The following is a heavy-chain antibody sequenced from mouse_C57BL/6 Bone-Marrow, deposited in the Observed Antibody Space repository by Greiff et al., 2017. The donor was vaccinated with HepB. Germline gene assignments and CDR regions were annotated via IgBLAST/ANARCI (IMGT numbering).Heavy chain of an antibody. CDR3: SYGPGAMDY. J-gene: IGHJ4*01. V-gene: IGHV5-17*01. D-gene: IGHD1-1*02. Sequence: EVMLVESGGGLVKPGGSLKLSCAASGFTFSDYGMHWVRQAPEKGLEWVAYISSGSSTIYYADTVKGRVTISRDNAKNTLYLQMTSLRSEDTAMYYCSYGPGAMDYWGQGTSVTVSS. CDR2: ISSGSSTI. CDR1: GFTFSDYG.